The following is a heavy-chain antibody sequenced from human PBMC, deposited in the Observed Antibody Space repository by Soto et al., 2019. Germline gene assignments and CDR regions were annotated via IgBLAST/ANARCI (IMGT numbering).Heavy chain of an antibody. CDR3: TREEHIVVVTASPAEYFQH. CDR1: GFTFSSYG. Sequence: QVQLVESGGGVVQPGRSLRLSCAASGFTFSSYGMHWVRQAPGKGLQWVAAISNVGDNKYYVESVKGRFTISRDNSKNTLYLQMNSLRAEDTAVYYCTREEHIVVVTASPAEYFQHWGRGTPVTVSS. D-gene: IGHD2-21*02. J-gene: IGHJ1*01. V-gene: IGHV3-30*03. CDR2: ISNVGDNK.